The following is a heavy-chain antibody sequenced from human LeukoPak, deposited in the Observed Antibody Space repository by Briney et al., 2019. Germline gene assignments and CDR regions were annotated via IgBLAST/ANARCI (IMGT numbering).Heavy chain of an antibody. CDR3: AKGRTTGTTPARLDY. V-gene: IGHV3-23*01. CDR1: GFTFSSYG. Sequence: PGGSLRLSCAASGFTFSSYGMSWVRQAPGKGLEWVSAISGSGGSTYYADSVKGRFTISRDNSKNTLYLQMNSLRAEDTAVHYCAKGRTTGTTPARLDYWGQGTLVTVSS. D-gene: IGHD1-1*01. CDR2: ISGSGGST. J-gene: IGHJ4*02.